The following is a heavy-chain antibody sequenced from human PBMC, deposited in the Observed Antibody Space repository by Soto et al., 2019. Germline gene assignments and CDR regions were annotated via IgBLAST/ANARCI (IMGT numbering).Heavy chain of an antibody. CDR1: GGTFSSYT. CDR2: IIPILGIA. V-gene: IGHV1-69*02. CDR3: ARVTFMVRGVIVPDGMDV. J-gene: IGHJ6*02. D-gene: IGHD3-10*01. Sequence: QVQLVQSGAEVKKPGSSVKVSCKASGGTFSSYTISWVRQATGPGLEWMGRIIPILGIANYAQKFQGRVTITADKSTSTAYMELSSLRSEDTALYYCARVTFMVRGVIVPDGMDVWGQGTTVTVSS.